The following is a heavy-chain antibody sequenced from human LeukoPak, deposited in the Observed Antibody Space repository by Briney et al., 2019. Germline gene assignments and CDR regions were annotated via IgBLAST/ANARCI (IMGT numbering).Heavy chain of an antibody. D-gene: IGHD3-10*01. CDR3: ARLVTSGIIAFDP. J-gene: IGHJ5*02. CDR1: GGSISAYY. CDR2: IYTSGST. Sequence: SETLSLTCTVSGGSISAYYWSWIRQPAGKGLEWIGRIYTSGSTSYNPSLKSRVTMSIDTSKTQFSLKLSSVTAADTAVYYCARLVTSGIIAFDPWGQGTLVTVSS. V-gene: IGHV4-4*07.